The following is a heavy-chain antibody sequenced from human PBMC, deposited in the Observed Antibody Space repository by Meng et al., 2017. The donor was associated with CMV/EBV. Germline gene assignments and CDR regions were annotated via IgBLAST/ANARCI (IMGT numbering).Heavy chain of an antibody. CDR2: IKQDGSEK. CDR3: ASLSIVATNFDY. Sequence: CAASGFTFSSYWMSWVRQAPGRGLEWVANIKQDGSEKYYVDSVKGRFTISRDNAKNSLYLQMNSLRAEDTAVYYCASLSIVATNFDYWGQGTLVTVSS. D-gene: IGHD5-12*01. CDR1: GFTFSSYW. V-gene: IGHV3-7*01. J-gene: IGHJ4*02.